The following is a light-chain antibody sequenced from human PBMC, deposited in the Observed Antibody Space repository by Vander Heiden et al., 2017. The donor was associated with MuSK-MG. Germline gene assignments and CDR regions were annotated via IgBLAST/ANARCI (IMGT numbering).Light chain of an antibody. Sequence: QSALTQPASASGSPGQSITISCAGSISDIGAYNYVSWYQQHPGKAPKLMIYDVANRPSGVSDRFSGAKSGNTASLTISGLQPEDEADYYCSTYTRSTTLVFGGGTKLTVL. V-gene: IGLV2-14*03. CDR1: ISDIGAYNY. CDR2: DVA. J-gene: IGLJ2*01. CDR3: STYTRSTTLV.